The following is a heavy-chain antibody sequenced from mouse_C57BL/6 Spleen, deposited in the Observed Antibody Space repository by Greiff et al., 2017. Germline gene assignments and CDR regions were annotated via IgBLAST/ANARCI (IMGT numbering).Heavy chain of an antibody. CDR3: ARRGLFITAVVAPFDY. D-gene: IGHD1-1*01. J-gene: IGHJ2*01. V-gene: IGHV1-55*01. CDR2: IYPGSGST. Sequence: QVQLQQPGAELVKPGASVKMSCKASGYTFTSYWITWVKQRPGQGLEWIGDIYPGSGSTNYNEKFKSKATMTVDPSSSTAYMQLSSLTSEDSAVYYSARRGLFITAVVAPFDYWGQGTTLTVSS. CDR1: GYTFTSYW.